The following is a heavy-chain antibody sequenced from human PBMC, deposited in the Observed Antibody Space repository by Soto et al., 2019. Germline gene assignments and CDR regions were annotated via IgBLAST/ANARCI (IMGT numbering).Heavy chain of an antibody. V-gene: IGHV3-74*01. D-gene: IGHD7-27*01. J-gene: IGHJ4*02. CDR3: AASLSGDPYPLDY. CDR1: GFTLSPFW. CDR2: INSDASFT. Sequence: EVQLVQSGGGLVHPGGSLRLSCAASGFTLSPFWMHWVRQAPGKGLVWVSRINSDASFTNYADSVKGRFTISRDNAKNTLYLQMNSLRAEDTAVYYCAASLSGDPYPLDYWCQGTLVTVSS.